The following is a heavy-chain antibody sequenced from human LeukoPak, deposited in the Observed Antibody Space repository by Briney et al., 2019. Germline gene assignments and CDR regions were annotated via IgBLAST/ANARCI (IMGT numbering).Heavy chain of an antibody. D-gene: IGHD3-3*01. CDR2: ISGRGGDT. CDR3: AKEIDFWSGADFDY. Sequence: GGSLRLSCEASGFTFSNYAMSWVRQAPRKGLEWVSVISGRGGDTSYTGSVKGRFTISRDNSKNTLYLQMNSLGAEDTAVYYCAKEIDFWSGADFDYWGQGTLVTVSS. CDR1: GFTFSNYA. V-gene: IGHV3-23*01. J-gene: IGHJ4*02.